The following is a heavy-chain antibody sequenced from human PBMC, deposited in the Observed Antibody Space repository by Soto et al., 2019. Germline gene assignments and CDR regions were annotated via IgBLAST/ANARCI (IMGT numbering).Heavy chain of an antibody. Sequence: GPPVKVSCKPPGYTFTSYGISWGRQAPGQGLEWMGWISAYNGNTNYAQKLQGRVTMTTDTSTSTAYMELRSLRSDDTAVYYCARDLTGTPVYWGQGTLVTVSS. CDR1: GYTFTSYG. V-gene: IGHV1-18*01. CDR3: ARDLTGTPVY. D-gene: IGHD3-9*01. CDR2: ISAYNGNT. J-gene: IGHJ4*02.